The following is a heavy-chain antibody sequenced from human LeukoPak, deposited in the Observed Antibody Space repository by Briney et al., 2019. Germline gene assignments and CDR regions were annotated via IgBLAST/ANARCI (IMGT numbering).Heavy chain of an antibody. CDR2: IYTSGST. CDR3: ARTYYYDSSGPSGYYFDY. D-gene: IGHD3-22*01. CDR1: GGSISSYY. V-gene: IGHV4-4*07. J-gene: IGHJ4*02. Sequence: SGTLSLTCTVSGGSISSYYWSWIRQPAGKGLKWIGRIYTSGSTNYNPSLKSRVTMSVDTSKNQFSLRLSSVTAADTAVYYCARTYYYDSSGPSGYYFDYWGQGTLVTVSS.